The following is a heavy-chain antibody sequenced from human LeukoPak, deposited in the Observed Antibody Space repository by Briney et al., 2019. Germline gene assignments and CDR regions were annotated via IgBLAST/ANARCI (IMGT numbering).Heavy chain of an antibody. J-gene: IGHJ4*02. CDR1: GFTFSSYA. Sequence: GGSLRLSCAASGFTFSSYAMQWVRQAPGKGLEWVAFIRYDGSNKYYADSVKGRFTISRDNSRSTLYLQMNSLRAEDTAVYYCAKEVRSRELRYYFDYWGQGTLVTVSS. CDR3: AKEVRSRELRYYFDY. CDR2: IRYDGSNK. V-gene: IGHV3-30*02. D-gene: IGHD1-26*01.